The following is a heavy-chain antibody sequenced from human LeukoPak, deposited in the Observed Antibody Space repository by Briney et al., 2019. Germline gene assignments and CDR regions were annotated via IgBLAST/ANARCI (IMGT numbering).Heavy chain of an antibody. CDR3: ARDLWKVFDY. D-gene: IGHD1-1*01. CDR1: GFTFSSYW. J-gene: IGHJ4*02. CDR2: IKQDGSEK. Sequence: SGGSLRLSCAASGFTFSSYWMSWVRQAPGKGLEWVANIKQDGSEKYYVDSVKGRFTISRDNAKNSLYLQMNSLRAEETAVYCWARDLWKVFDYWGQGTLVTVSS. V-gene: IGHV3-7*01.